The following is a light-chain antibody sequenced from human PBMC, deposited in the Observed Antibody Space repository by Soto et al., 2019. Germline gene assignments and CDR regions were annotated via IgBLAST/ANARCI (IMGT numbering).Light chain of an antibody. V-gene: IGKV3-11*01. J-gene: IGKJ2*01. CDR2: DAS. CDR1: QSVSSY. CDR3: QQRSNWPPLYT. Sequence: EIVLTQSPATLSLSPGERATLSCRASQSVSSYLAWFQQKPGQAPRLLIYDASNRASGIPARFSGGGSGTDFTHTISSLEPEDFAVYYCQQRSNWPPLYTFGQGTKLEIK.